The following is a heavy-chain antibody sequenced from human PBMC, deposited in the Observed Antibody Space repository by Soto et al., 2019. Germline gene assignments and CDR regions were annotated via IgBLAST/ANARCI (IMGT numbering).Heavy chain of an antibody. Sequence: QVQLQQWGAGLLKSSETLSLTCAVYGGSLSDYYWSWIRQPPGKGLEWIGEINHSRSTNYNPSLKSPVNIPGDTYKTQFSRKVSSVTAADTAVYYCARTPRAVAGTAGMDVWGQGTTVTVSS. CDR2: INHSRST. V-gene: IGHV4-34*01. CDR3: ARTPRAVAGTAGMDV. CDR1: GGSLSDYY. D-gene: IGHD6-19*01. J-gene: IGHJ6*02.